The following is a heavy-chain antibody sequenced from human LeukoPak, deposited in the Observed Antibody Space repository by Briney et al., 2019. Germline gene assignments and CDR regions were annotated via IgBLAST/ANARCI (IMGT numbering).Heavy chain of an antibody. CDR1: GYTFTGYY. V-gene: IGHV1-2*02. CDR3: ARGSSRYDILTGLFDY. D-gene: IGHD3-9*01. J-gene: IGHJ4*02. Sequence: ASVKVSCKASGYTFTGYYMHWVRQAPGQGLEWMGWINPNSGGTNYAQKFQGRVTMTRDTSFSTAYMELSRLRSDDTAVYYCARGSSRYDILTGLFDYWGQGTLVTVSS. CDR2: INPNSGGT.